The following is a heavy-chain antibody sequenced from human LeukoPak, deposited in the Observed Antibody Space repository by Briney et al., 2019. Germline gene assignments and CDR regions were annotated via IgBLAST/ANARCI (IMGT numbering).Heavy chain of an antibody. CDR3: ARRSVLSYYYFWFDP. D-gene: IGHD3-22*01. CDR2: INHSGST. Sequence: SETLSLTCAVYGGSFSGYYWSWIRQPPGKGLEWIGEINHSGSTNYNPSLKSRVTISVDTSKNQFSLKLGSVTAADTAVYYCARRSVLSYYYFWFDPWGQGTLVTVSS. V-gene: IGHV4-34*01. CDR1: GGSFSGYY. J-gene: IGHJ5*02.